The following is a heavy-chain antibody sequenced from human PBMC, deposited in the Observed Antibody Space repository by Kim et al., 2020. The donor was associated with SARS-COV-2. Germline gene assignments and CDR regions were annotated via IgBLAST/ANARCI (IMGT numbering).Heavy chain of an antibody. D-gene: IGHD3-10*01. V-gene: IGHV3-7*01. J-gene: IGHJ4*02. CDR3: AALDTVEVPGGI. Sequence: YGHSVKGRFTMSRDNAKNSLYLQMSSLRTEDTAIYYCAALDTVEVPGGIWGQGTLVTVSS.